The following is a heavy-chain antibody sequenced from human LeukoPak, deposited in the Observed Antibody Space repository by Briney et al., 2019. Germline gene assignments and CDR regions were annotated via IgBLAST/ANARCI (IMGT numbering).Heavy chain of an antibody. J-gene: IGHJ4*02. CDR1: GFTFSSYS. D-gene: IGHD2-21*02. CDR2: ISSSSSTI. Sequence: GGSLRLSCAASGFTFSSYSMNWVRQAPGKGLEWVSYISSSSSTIYYADSVKGRFTISRDNAKNSLYLQMNSLRAEDTAVYYCARDSPSFYCGGDCYLDYWGQGTLVTVSS. CDR3: ARDSPSFYCGGDCYLDY. V-gene: IGHV3-48*04.